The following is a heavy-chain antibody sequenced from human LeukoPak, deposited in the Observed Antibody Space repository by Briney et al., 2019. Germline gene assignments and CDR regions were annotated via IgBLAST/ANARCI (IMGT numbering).Heavy chain of an antibody. D-gene: IGHD2-21*02. V-gene: IGHV4-59*01. J-gene: IGHJ4*02. CDR1: GGSISSYY. CDR2: FYYSGST. Sequence: SEALSLTCTVSGGSISSYYWSWIRQPPGKGLEWIGYFYYSGSTNYNPSLKSRVTISVDTSKNQFSLKLSSVTAADTAVYYCARYYCGGHCYGFDYWGQGTLVTVSS. CDR3: ARYYCGGHCYGFDY.